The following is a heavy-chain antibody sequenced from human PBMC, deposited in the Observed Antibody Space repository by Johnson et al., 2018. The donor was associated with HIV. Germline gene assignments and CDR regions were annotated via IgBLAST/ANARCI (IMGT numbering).Heavy chain of an antibody. CDR1: GFTFSSYA. D-gene: IGHD3-10*02. CDR2: ISGSGGST. CDR3: ARWVEGVGYVRGENAFDI. Sequence: VQLVESGGGLVQPGGSLRPSCAASGFTFSSYAMSWVRQAPGKGLEWVSAISGSGGSTYYAAPVTGRFTISRDNSKNPLYLQMNSRTAGNTAVYYRARWVEGVGYVRGENAFDIWGQGTMVTVSS. V-gene: IGHV3-23*04. J-gene: IGHJ3*02.